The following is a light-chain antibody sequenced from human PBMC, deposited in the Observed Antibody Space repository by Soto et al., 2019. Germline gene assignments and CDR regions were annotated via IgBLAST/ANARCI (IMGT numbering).Light chain of an antibody. CDR1: QTIGSY. CDR3: QKCKVAPFT. CDR2: AAS. J-gene: IGKJ4*01. Sequence: DIQMSQSPSSLPASVGDRVTITCLASQTIGSYLNWYQQIPGQAPNLLIYAASALQSGVPSRFSGSGSGTDFTLTISGLQPEDVATYYCQKCKVAPFTFGGGTKVDI. V-gene: IGKV1-39*01.